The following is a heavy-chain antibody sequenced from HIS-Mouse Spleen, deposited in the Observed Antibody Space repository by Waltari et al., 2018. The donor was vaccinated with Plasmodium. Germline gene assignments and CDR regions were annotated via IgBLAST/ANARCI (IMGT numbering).Heavy chain of an antibody. D-gene: IGHD6-13*01. CDR3: ARESSSSWYFDY. CDR1: GFSFSSYS. CDR2: MSSSSSYI. V-gene: IGHV3-21*01. J-gene: IGHJ4*02. Sequence: EVQLVASGGGLVKPGGSLRLSCAPSGFSFSSYSRNWVRQAPGKGLGWVSSMSSSSSYIYYADSVKGRFTISRDNAKNSLYLQMNSLRAEDTAVYYCARESSSSWYFDYWGQGTLVTVSS.